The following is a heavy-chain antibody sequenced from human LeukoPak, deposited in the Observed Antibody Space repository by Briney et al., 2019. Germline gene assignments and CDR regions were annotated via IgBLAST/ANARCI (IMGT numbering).Heavy chain of an antibody. J-gene: IGHJ4*02. CDR2: ISSSSSYI. CDR1: GFTFSSYA. Sequence: PGGSLRLSCSASGFTFSSYAMHWVRQAPGKGLEWVSSISSSSSYIYYADSVKGRFTISRDNAKNSLYLQMNSLRAEDTAVYYCARDPSFDYGDFYFDYWGQGTLVTVSS. D-gene: IGHD4-17*01. V-gene: IGHV3-21*01. CDR3: ARDPSFDYGDFYFDY.